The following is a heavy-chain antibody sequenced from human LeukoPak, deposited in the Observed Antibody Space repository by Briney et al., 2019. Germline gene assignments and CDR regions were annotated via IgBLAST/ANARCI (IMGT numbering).Heavy chain of an antibody. CDR1: GYTFTGDY. D-gene: IGHD2-2*01. CDR3: ARTVIGYCSSPSCPSKDFDY. Sequence: ASVKVSCKASGYTFTGDYMHWVRQAPGQGLEWMGWINPNSGGTNYAQKFQGRVTMTRDTSISTAYMELSRLRSDDTAVYYCARTVIGYCSSPSCPSKDFDYWGQGTLVTVSS. V-gene: IGHV1-2*02. J-gene: IGHJ4*02. CDR2: INPNSGGT.